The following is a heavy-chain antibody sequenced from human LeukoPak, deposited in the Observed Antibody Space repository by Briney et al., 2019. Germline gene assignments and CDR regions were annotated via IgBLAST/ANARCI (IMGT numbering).Heavy chain of an antibody. CDR2: ISYDGSNK. CDR3: ATSGRSMVRGVIGY. Sequence: PGGSLRLSCAASGFTFSSYSMNWVRQAPGKGLEWVAVISYDGSNKYYADSVKGRFTISRDNSKNTLYLQMNSLRAEDAAVYYCATSGRSMVRGVIGYWGQGTLVTVSS. CDR1: GFTFSSYS. D-gene: IGHD3-10*01. J-gene: IGHJ4*02. V-gene: IGHV3-30*03.